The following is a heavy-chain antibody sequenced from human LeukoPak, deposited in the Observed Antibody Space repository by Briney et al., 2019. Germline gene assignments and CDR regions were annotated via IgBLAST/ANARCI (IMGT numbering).Heavy chain of an antibody. CDR2: ISSSGETT. CDR3: ARKYSGSYFGDGGFDY. J-gene: IGHJ4*02. V-gene: IGHV3-48*03. D-gene: IGHD1-26*01. CDR1: GFTFSSYE. Sequence: GGSLRPSCAASGFTFSSYEMNWVRQAPGKGPEWISYISSSGETTFYADSVKGRFTISRDNAKNSLNLQMDSLRAEDTAVYYCARKYSGSYFGDGGFDYWGQGTLVTVPS.